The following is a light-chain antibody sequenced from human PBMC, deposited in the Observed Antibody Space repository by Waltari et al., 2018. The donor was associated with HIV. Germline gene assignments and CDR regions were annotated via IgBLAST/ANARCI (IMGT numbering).Light chain of an antibody. CDR2: TNN. J-gene: IGLJ3*02. CDR1: SSNIATNT. CDR3: ATWDDSLNGWV. Sequence: QSVLTQPPSASGTPGQRVTISCSGSSSNIATNTVHWYQQPPGTAPKLLVYTNNQRPSGVPARFSGSKSGTSASLAISGLQSDDDADYYCATWDDSLNGWVFGGGTRLTVL. V-gene: IGLV1-44*01.